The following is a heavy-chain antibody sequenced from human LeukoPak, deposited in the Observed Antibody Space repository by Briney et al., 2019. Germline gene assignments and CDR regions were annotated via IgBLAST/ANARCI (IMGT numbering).Heavy chain of an antibody. D-gene: IGHD1-26*01. CDR2: IKQDGSEK. J-gene: IGHJ5*02. Sequence: GGSLRLSCAASGFIFSNYWMSWVRQAPGKGREWVAIIKQDGSEKYYVDSVKGRFTISRDSAKNSLYLQMSSLRAEDTAVYFCARDKAAGSYYGSLFDPWGQGTLVTVSS. CDR1: GFIFSNYW. CDR3: ARDKAAGSYYGSLFDP. V-gene: IGHV3-7*01.